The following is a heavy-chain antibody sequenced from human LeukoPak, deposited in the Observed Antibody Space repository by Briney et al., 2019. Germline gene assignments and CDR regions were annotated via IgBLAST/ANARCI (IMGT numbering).Heavy chain of an antibody. CDR3: ARQSAEGWFDP. J-gene: IGHJ5*02. Sequence: SETLSLTCTVSGGSISSYYWSWIRQPPGKGLEWIGCIYTSGSTNYNPFLKSRVTISVDTSKNQFSLKLSSVTAADTAVYYCARQSAEGWFDPWGQGTLVTVSS. CDR1: GGSISSYY. V-gene: IGHV4-4*09. CDR2: IYTSGST.